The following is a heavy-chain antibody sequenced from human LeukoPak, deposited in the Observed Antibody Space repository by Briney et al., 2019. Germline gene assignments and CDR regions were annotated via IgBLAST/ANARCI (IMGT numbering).Heavy chain of an antibody. CDR3: AKFGIAAADNFDY. D-gene: IGHD6-13*01. J-gene: IGHJ4*02. V-gene: IGHV3-30*02. CDR1: GFTFSSYG. CDR2: IRYDGSNK. Sequence: PGGSLRLSCAASGFTFSSYGMHWVRQTPGKGLEWVAFIRYDGSNKYYADSVKGRFTISRDNSKNTLYLQMNSLRAEDTAVYYCAKFGIAAADNFDYWGQGTRVTVSS.